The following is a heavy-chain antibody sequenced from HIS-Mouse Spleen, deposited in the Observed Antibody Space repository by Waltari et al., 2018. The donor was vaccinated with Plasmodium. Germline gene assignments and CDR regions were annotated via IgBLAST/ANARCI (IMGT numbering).Heavy chain of an antibody. Sequence: EVQLVESGGGLVQPGGSLRLSCAASGFPFSSYWMSWVRQAPGKGLEWVANIKQDGSEKYYVDSVKGRFTISRDNAKNSLYLQMNSLRAEDTAVYYCASSWYWYFDLWGRGTLVTVPS. D-gene: IGHD6-13*01. J-gene: IGHJ2*01. CDR1: GFPFSSYW. CDR2: IKQDGSEK. V-gene: IGHV3-7*01. CDR3: ASSWYWYFDL.